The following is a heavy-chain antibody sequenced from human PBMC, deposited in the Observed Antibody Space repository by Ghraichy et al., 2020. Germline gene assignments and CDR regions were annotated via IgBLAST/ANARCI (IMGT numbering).Heavy chain of an antibody. V-gene: IGHV4-34*01. J-gene: IGHJ5*02. CDR3: ARQGACTTASCYSGWFDP. CDR1: GRSLSGYY. Sequence: SETLSLTCAVYGRSLSGYYWSWIRQPPGKGLEWIGEMNHGGTTNYNPSLKSRVTLSVDMSTNQFSLNLSSVTAADTAVYYCARQGACTTASCYSGWFDPWGQGTLVTVSS. CDR2: MNHGGTT. D-gene: IGHD2-2*01.